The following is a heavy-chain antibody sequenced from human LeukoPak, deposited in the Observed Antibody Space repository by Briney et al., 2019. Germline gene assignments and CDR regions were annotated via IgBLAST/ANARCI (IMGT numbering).Heavy chain of an antibody. CDR1: GYTFTGYY. D-gene: IGHD3-10*01. CDR2: INPNSGGT. V-gene: IGHV1-2*02. J-gene: IGHJ4*02. Sequence: ASVKVSCKASGYTFTGYYMHWVRQAPGQGLEWMGWINPNSGGTNYAQKFQGRVTMTRDTSISTAYMELSRLRSDDTAVYYCARDNYYGSGSFGWGQGTLVTVSS. CDR3: ARDNYYGSGSFG.